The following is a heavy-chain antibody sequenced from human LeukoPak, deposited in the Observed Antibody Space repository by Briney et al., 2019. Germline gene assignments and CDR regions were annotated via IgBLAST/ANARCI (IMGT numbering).Heavy chain of an antibody. Sequence: GGSLRLSCAASGFTFSSYGMHWVRQAPGKGLECVAIISYDGSNKYYTDSVKGRFTISRDNYKNTLYLQMTSLRAEDTAVYYCAKSGIEAAGSLVYFDYWGQGTLVTASS. CDR3: AKSGIEAAGSLVYFDY. CDR2: ISYDGSNK. J-gene: IGHJ4*02. CDR1: GFTFSSYG. D-gene: IGHD6-13*01. V-gene: IGHV3-30*18.